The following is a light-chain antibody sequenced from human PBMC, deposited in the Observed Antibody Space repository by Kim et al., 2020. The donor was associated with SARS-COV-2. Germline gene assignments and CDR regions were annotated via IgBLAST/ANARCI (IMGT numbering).Light chain of an antibody. CDR2: HAS. CDR1: QDIANF. Sequence: SASVSDRVTITCQASQDIANFLNWHQHKPGKAPQLLIYHASNLETGVSSRFSGSGSGTEYTLTINSLQPEDLGTYYCQQYDSFPYTFGQGTKLEI. CDR3: QQYDSFPYT. V-gene: IGKV1-33*01. J-gene: IGKJ2*01.